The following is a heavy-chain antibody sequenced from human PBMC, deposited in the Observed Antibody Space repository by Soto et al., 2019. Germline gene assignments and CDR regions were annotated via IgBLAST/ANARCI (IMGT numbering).Heavy chain of an antibody. CDR1: GGSFIGYY. CDR3: ARGVYDFWSGYPYYFDY. D-gene: IGHD3-3*01. V-gene: IGHV4-34*01. Sequence: SETLSLTCAVYGGSFIGYYWSWIRQPPGKGLEWIGEINHSGSTNYNPSLKSRVTISVDTSKNQFSLKLSSVTAADTAVYYCARGVYDFWSGYPYYFDYWGQGTLVTVSS. J-gene: IGHJ4*02. CDR2: INHSGST.